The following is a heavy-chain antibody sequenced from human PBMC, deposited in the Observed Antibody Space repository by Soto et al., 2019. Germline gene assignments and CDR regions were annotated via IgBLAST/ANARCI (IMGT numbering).Heavy chain of an antibody. D-gene: IGHD4-17*01. J-gene: IGHJ4*02. CDR2: IKSKTDGGTT. CDR1: GFTFSNAW. CDR3: TTGYMTTVTTLTDY. V-gene: IGHV3-15*07. Sequence: GGSLRLXCAASGFTFSNAWMNWVRQAPGKGLEWVGRIKSKTDGGTTDYAAPVKGRFTISRDDSKNTLYLQMKRLKTEDTAVYYCTTGYMTTVTTLTDYWGQGTLVTVSS.